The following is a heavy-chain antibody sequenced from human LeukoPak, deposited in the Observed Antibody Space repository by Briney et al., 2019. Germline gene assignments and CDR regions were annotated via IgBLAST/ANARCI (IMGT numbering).Heavy chain of an antibody. CDR1: GGSISSYY. J-gene: IGHJ6*01. D-gene: IGHD2-2*01. CDR2: IYTSGCT. Sequence: SETLSLTCTVSGGSISSYYWSWIRQPAGKGLEWIRCIYTSGCTNYNPSLKSRVTMSVDTSKNQFSLKLSSVTAADTAVYYCARDWGTSRYGMDVWGQGTTVTVSS. CDR3: ARDWGTSRYGMDV. V-gene: IGHV4-4*07.